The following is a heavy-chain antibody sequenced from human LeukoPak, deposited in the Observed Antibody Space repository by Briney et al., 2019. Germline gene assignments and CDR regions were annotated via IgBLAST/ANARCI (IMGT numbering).Heavy chain of an antibody. CDR2: IESESDGGTA. V-gene: IGHV3-15*04. CDR3: ATTVERSAAPWLNALDI. CDR1: GFNVVNAW. Sequence: GGSLRLSCAASGFNVVNAWMTWVRQAPGMGLEWVGRIESESDGGTADYAAPVKGRFTISRDDSKNMLYLQMNSLKTEDTAVYFCATTVERSAAPWLNALDIWGRGTMVIVSS. J-gene: IGHJ3*02. D-gene: IGHD5-12*01.